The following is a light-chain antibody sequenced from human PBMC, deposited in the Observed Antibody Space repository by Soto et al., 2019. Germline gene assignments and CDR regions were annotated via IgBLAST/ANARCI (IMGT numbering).Light chain of an antibody. CDR1: SSDVGSYNL. V-gene: IGLV2-23*02. CDR2: EVS. CDR3: CSYAGSRRV. J-gene: IGLJ3*02. Sequence: QSALTQPASVSGSPGQSITISCTGTSSDVGSYNLVSWYQQHPGKAPKLMIYEVSKRPSGVSNRFSGSKSGNTASLTISGLQDEDEADYYCCSYAGSRRVFGGGTKVTVL.